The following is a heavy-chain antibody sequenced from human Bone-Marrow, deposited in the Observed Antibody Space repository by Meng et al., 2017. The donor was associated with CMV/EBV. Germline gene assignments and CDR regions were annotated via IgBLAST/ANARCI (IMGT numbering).Heavy chain of an antibody. J-gene: IGHJ4*02. V-gene: IGHV3-7*01. Sequence: GESLKISCAASGFTFSSYWMSWVRQAPGKGLEWVANIKQDGSEKYYVDSVKGRFTISRDNAKNSLYLQMNSLRAEDTAVYYCARDREYYDFWSGYDYWGQGPLVTVSS. D-gene: IGHD3-3*01. CDR3: ARDREYYDFWSGYDY. CDR1: GFTFSSYW. CDR2: IKQDGSEK.